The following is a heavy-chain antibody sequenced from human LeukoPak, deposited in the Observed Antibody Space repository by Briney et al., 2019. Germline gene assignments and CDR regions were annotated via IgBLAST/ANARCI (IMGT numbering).Heavy chain of an antibody. J-gene: IGHJ6*04. V-gene: IGHV3-73*01. CDR1: GFTFSGSA. CDR2: IRSKANSYAT. D-gene: IGHD5-18*01. CDR3: TGGIQSWGDV. Sequence: TGGSLRLSCAASGFTFSGSAMHWVRQASGKGLEWVGRIRSKANSYATAYAASVKGRFTISRDDSKNTAYLQMNSLKTEDTAVYYCTGGIQSWGDVWGKGTTVTVSS.